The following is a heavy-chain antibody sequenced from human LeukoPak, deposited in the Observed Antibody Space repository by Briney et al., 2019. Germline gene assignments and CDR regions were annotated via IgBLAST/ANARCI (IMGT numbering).Heavy chain of an antibody. CDR2: INTNTGNP. CDR3: ARRQEYSSSQGFDY. V-gene: IGHV7-4-1*02. CDR1: GYTFTSYA. J-gene: IGHJ4*02. Sequence: ASVKVSCKASGYTFTSYAMNWVRQAPGKGLKWMGWINTNTGNPTYAQGFTGRVVFSLDTSVSTAYLQISSLKAEDTAVYYCARRQEYSSSQGFDYWGQGTLVTVSS. D-gene: IGHD6-6*01.